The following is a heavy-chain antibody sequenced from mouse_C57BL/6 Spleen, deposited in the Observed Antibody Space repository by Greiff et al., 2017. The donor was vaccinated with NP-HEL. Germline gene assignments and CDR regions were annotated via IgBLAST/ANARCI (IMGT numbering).Heavy chain of an antibody. V-gene: IGHV1-64*01. J-gene: IGHJ2*01. CDR1: GYTFTSYW. CDR2: IHPNSGST. D-gene: IGHD1-1*01. Sequence: QVQLQQPGAELVKPGASVKLSCKASGYTFTSYWMHWVKQRPGQGLEWIGMIHPNSGSTNYNEKFKSKATLTVDKSSSTAYMQLSSLTSEDSAVYYCARGVTTVVAHFDHWGQGTTRTVSS. CDR3: ARGVTTVVAHFDH.